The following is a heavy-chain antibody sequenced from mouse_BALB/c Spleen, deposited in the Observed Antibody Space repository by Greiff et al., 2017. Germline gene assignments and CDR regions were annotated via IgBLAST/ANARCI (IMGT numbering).Heavy chain of an antibody. CDR1: GFSLTGYG. CDR2: IWGDGST. V-gene: IGHV2-6-7*01. J-gene: IGHJ4*01. Sequence: QVQLQQSGPGLVAPSQSLSITCTVSGFSLTGYGVNWVRQPPGKGLEWLGMIWGDGSTDYNSALKSRLSISKDNSKSQVFLKMNSLQTDDTARYYCARELDPLQYYGSSYDYAMDYWGQGTSVTVSS. D-gene: IGHD1-1*01. CDR3: ARELDPLQYYGSSYDYAMDY.